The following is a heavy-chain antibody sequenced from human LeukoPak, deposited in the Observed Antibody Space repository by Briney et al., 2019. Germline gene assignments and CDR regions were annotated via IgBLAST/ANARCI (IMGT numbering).Heavy chain of an antibody. CDR1: GGTFSSYS. D-gene: IGHD1-26*01. CDR2: IIPIFDTA. Sequence: SVKVSCKASGGTFSSYSTSWVRQAPGQGLEWMGGIIPIFDTADYAQKFQGRVTITADESTSTAYMELSSRRSEDTAVFYCARISLGAIWGYYYGMDVWGQGTTVTVSS. V-gene: IGHV1-69*13. J-gene: IGHJ6*02. CDR3: ARISLGAIWGYYYGMDV.